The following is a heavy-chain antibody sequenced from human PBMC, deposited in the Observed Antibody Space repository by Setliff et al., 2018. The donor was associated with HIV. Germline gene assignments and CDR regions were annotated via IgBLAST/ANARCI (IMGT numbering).Heavy chain of an antibody. CDR2: ISSYIGTT. CDR1: GFTLNNYN. J-gene: IGHJ4*02. V-gene: IGHV3-48*01. D-gene: IGHD6-19*01. Sequence: PGGSLRLSCAASGFTLNNYNMTWVRQAQGKGLEWVSYISSYIGTTSYADSVKGRFTISRDNAKKSLYLHMNSLRAEDTAVYYCARGQWLDAALDSWGQGTLVTVSS. CDR3: ARGQWLDAALDS.